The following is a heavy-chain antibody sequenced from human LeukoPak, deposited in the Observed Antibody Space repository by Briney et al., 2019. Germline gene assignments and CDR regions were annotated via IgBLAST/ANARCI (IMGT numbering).Heavy chain of an antibody. CDR3: AGVVRGVNAFDI. J-gene: IGHJ3*02. Sequence: GGSLRLSCAASGFTFSSYSMNWVRQAPGKGLEWVSSIKGRFTISRDNAKNSLYLQMNSLRAEDTAVYYCAGVVRGVNAFDIWGQGTMVTVSS. CDR1: GFTFSSYS. CDR2: I. V-gene: IGHV3-21*01. D-gene: IGHD3-10*01.